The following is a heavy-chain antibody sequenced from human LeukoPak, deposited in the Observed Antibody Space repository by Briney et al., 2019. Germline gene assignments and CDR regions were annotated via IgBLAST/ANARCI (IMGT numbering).Heavy chain of an antibody. CDR2: IRYDGSNK. D-gene: IGHD2-2*02. Sequence: GGSLRLSCAASGFTFSDCYMSWIRQAPGKGLEWVAFIRYDGSNKYYADSVKGRFTISRDNSKNTLYLQMNSLRAEDTAVYYCAKVQSYCSSTSCYIGYWGQGTLVTVSS. CDR1: GFTFSDCY. CDR3: AKVQSYCSSTSCYIGY. V-gene: IGHV3-30*02. J-gene: IGHJ4*02.